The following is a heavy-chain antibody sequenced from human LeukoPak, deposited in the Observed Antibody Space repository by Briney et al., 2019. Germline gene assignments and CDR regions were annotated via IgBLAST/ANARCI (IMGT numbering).Heavy chain of an antibody. CDR2: INPSGGST. Sequence: ASVKVSCKASGYTFTSYYMHWVRQAPGQGLEWMGIINPSGGSTSYAQKFQGRVTMTRDTSTSTVYMELSSLRSEDTAVYYCARGRGKLRYFDWPHYYYGMDVWGKGTTVTVSS. CDR3: ARGRGKLRYFDWPHYYYGMDV. J-gene: IGHJ6*04. D-gene: IGHD3-9*01. V-gene: IGHV1-46*01. CDR1: GYTFTSYY.